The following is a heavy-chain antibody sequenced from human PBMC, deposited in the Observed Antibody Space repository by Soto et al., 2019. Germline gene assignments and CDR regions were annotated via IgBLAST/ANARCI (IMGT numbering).Heavy chain of an antibody. CDR3: AKSRVPTFTGYFDY. CDR1: GFTFDDYA. D-gene: IGHD5-12*01. J-gene: IGHJ4*02. CDR2: ISWNSGSI. V-gene: IGHV3-9*01. Sequence: GGSLRLSCAASGFTFDDYAMHWVRQAPGKGLEWVSGISWNSGSIGYADSVKGRFTISRDNAKNSLYLQMNSLRAEDTALYYCAKSRVPTFTGYFDYWGQGTLVTVSS.